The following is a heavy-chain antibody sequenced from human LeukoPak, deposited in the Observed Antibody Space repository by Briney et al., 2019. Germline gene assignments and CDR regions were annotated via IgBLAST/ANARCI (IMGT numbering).Heavy chain of an antibody. D-gene: IGHD2-15*01. V-gene: IGHV3-7*01. CDR1: GFMFSTYW. J-gene: IGHJ4*02. Sequence: AGGSLRLSCAASGFMFSTYWMTWVRQAPGKGLEWVANIKPDGSETYYVDSVKGRFTISRDNTKNLLYLQMNSLRGEDAAVYHCGGFGYEAGVDLWGQGTLVSVSS. CDR3: GGFGYEAGVDL. CDR2: IKPDGSET.